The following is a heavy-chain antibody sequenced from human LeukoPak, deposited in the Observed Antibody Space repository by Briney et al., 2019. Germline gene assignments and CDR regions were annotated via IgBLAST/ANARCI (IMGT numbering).Heavy chain of an antibody. J-gene: IGHJ4*02. V-gene: IGHV4-4*07. Sequence: PSETLSLTCTVSGDSISSANWGWIRQSAGKGLEYIGRLYVNGSPNSNPSLTSRVTMSLDTSKNHFSLRLTSVTAADTAIYYCAAMTTVTMYSYFFDSWGQGTLLTVSS. CDR1: GDSISSAN. CDR3: AAMTTVTMYSYFFDS. CDR2: LYVNGSP. D-gene: IGHD4-17*01.